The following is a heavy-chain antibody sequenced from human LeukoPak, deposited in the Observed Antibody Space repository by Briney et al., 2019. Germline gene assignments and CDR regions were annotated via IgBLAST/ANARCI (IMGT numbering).Heavy chain of an antibody. D-gene: IGHD2-2*01. Sequence: GASVKVSCKASGYTFTGYYMHWVRQAPGQGLEWMGWINPNSGGTNYAQKFQGRVTMTRDTSISTTYMELSRLRSDDMAVYYCARGGVVVVVPAATDYWGQGTLVTVSS. V-gene: IGHV1-2*02. CDR1: GYTFTGYY. CDR3: ARGGVVVVVPAATDY. J-gene: IGHJ4*02. CDR2: INPNSGGT.